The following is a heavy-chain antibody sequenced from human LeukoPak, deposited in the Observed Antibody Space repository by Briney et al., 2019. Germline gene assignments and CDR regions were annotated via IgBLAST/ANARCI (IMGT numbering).Heavy chain of an antibody. Sequence: SVKVSCKASGGTFSSYAISWVRQAPGQGLEWMGRIVPILGIANYAQKFQGRVTITAGKSTSTAYMELSSLRSEDTAVYYCARAYSSSSYHYYGMDVWGQGTTVTVSS. CDR3: ARAYSSSSYHYYGMDV. J-gene: IGHJ6*02. CDR1: GGTFSSYA. CDR2: IVPILGIA. D-gene: IGHD6-6*01. V-gene: IGHV1-69*04.